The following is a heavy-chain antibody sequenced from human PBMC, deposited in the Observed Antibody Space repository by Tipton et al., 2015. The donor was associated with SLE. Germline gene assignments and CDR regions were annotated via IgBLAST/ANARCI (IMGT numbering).Heavy chain of an antibody. Sequence: TLSLTCTVSGGSINCYYWSWIRQPAGKGLEWIRRVYTSGSTNYNPSLKSRVTMSVDTSKNQFSLKLTSVTAADTAVYYCARDHGDSLCYRGQGTLVTGSS. J-gene: IGHJ4*02. CDR2: VYTSGST. CDR3: ARDHGDSLCY. CDR1: GGSINCYY. D-gene: IGHD4-17*01. V-gene: IGHV4-4*07.